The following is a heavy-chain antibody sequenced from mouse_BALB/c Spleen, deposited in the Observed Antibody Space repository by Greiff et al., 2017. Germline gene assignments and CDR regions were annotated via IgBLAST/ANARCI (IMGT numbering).Heavy chain of an antibody. CDR2: ISSGSSTI. J-gene: IGHJ3*01. CDR3: ARAGRTWFAY. V-gene: IGHV5-17*02. D-gene: IGHD4-1*01. Sequence: EVHLVESGGGLVQPGGSRKLSCAASGFTFSSFGMHWVRQAPEKGLEWVAYISSGSSTIYYADTVKGRFTISRDNPKNTLFLQMTSLRSEDTAMYYCARAGRTWFAYWGQGTLVTVSA. CDR1: GFTFSSFG.